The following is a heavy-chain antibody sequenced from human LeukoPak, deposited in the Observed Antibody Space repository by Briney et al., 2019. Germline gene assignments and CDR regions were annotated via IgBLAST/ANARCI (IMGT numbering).Heavy chain of an antibody. V-gene: IGHV3-74*01. CDR2: INSDGSST. CDR1: GFTFGSHW. Sequence: GPLRLSCAASGFTFGSHWMHWVRQAPWKGLGWVSRINSDGSSTNYADSVKGRFTISRDNAKNTLYLQMNSLRAEDTAVYYCARDPGVLYYFDYWGQGTLVTVSS. D-gene: IGHD7-27*01. J-gene: IGHJ4*02. CDR3: ARDPGVLYYFDY.